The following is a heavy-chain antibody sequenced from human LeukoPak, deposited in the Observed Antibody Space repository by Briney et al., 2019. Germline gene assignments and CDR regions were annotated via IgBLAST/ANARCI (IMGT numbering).Heavy chain of an antibody. CDR2: IWSDGTND. Sequence: GGSLRLSCAASGFTFNNYGMRWVRQAPGKGLEWAAVIWSDGTNDYYADPVQGRFTISRDNSKNTLYLQMNSLRVEDTAVYYCARDRGSSWFGPIDYWGLGTLVTVSS. J-gene: IGHJ4*02. D-gene: IGHD6-13*01. CDR1: GFTFNNYG. CDR3: ARDRGSSWFGPIDY. V-gene: IGHV3-33*01.